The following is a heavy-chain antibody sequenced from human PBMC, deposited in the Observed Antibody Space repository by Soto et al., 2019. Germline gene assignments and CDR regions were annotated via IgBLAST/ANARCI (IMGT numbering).Heavy chain of an antibody. J-gene: IGHJ6*02. Sequence: GGSLRLSCTASGFTFSNYAMRWVRQAPGKGLEWVSAISDGGDTTYYADSVKGRFTVSRDDSKNTLFLEMNSLRAEDTAVYYCAKDPHGMEVGGNDYYDGVDVWGQGATVTVYS. V-gene: IGHV3-23*01. CDR1: GFTFSNYA. D-gene: IGHD1-1*01. CDR3: AKDPHGMEVGGNDYYDGVDV. CDR2: ISDGGDTT.